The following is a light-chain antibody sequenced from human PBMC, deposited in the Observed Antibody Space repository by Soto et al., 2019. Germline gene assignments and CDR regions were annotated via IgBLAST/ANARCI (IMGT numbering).Light chain of an antibody. CDR3: QTWGTGIQV. Sequence: QPVLTQSPSASASLGASVKLTCTLSSGHSSYAIAWHQQQPEKGPRYLMKLNSDGSHSKGDGIPDRCAGSSSGAERYLPISSLQSEDEADYYCQTWGTGIQVFGGGTKLTVL. CDR1: SGHSSYA. V-gene: IGLV4-69*01. CDR2: LNSDGSH. J-gene: IGLJ3*02.